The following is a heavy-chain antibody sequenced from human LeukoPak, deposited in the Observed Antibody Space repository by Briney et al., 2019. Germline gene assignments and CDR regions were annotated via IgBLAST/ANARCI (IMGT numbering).Heavy chain of an antibody. CDR1: GYTLTELS. CDR3: ATDLTKTLWFGELSGD. CDR2: FDPEDGET. Sequence: ASVKVSCKVSGYTLTELSMHWVRQAPGKGLEWMGGFDPEDGETIYAQKFQGRVTMTEDTSTDTAYMELSSLRSEDTAVYYCATDLTKTLWFGELSGDWGQGTLVTVSS. V-gene: IGHV1-24*01. D-gene: IGHD3-10*01. J-gene: IGHJ4*02.